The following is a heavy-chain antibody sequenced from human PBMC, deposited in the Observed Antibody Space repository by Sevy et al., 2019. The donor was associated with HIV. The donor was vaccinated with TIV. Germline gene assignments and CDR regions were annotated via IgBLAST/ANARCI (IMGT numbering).Heavy chain of an antibody. CDR1: GFIFSSYG. Sequence: GGSLRLSCAASGFIFSSYGMNWVRQAPGKGLEWISYISSSSSTIYYADSVKGRFTISRDNAKNSLYLQMNSLSAEDTGVYYCARDLSSGWYGVGDYWGQGTLVTVSS. V-gene: IGHV3-48*01. CDR3: ARDLSSGWYGVGDY. CDR2: ISSSSSTI. D-gene: IGHD6-19*01. J-gene: IGHJ4*02.